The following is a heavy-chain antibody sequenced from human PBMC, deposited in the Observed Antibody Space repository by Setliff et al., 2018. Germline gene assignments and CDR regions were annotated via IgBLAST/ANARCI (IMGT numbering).Heavy chain of an antibody. CDR3: ARDGGEY. V-gene: IGHV3-7*01. D-gene: IGHD3-16*01. CDR2: IKQDGSEK. J-gene: IGHJ4*02. Sequence: GSLRLSCAASGFTFSSYAMSWVRQAPGKGLEWVANIKQDGSEKYYVDSVKGRFTISRDNAKNSLYLQMNSLRAEDTAVYYCARDGGEYWGQGTLVTVSS. CDR1: GFTFSSYA.